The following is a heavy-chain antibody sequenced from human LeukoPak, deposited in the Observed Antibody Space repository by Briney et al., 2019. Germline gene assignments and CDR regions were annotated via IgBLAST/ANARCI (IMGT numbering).Heavy chain of an antibody. J-gene: IGHJ3*02. CDR2: ISAYNGNT. V-gene: IGHV1-18*01. D-gene: IGHD3-22*01. Sequence: ASVKVSCKASGYTFTSYGISWVRQAPGQGLEWMGWISAYNGNTNYAQKLQGRVTMTTDTSTSTAYMELRSLRSDDTAVYYCAGLRPNSSGYYLVAFDIWGQGTMVTVSS. CDR1: GYTFTSYG. CDR3: AGLRPNSSGYYLVAFDI.